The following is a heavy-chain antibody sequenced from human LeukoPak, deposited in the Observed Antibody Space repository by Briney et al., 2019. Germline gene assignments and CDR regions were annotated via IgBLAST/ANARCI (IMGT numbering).Heavy chain of an antibody. CDR2: IYHSGST. V-gene: IGHV4-39*07. CDR1: GGSISSSSYY. Sequence: SETLSLTCTVSGGSISSSSYYWGWIRQPPGKGLEWIGSIYHSGSTNYNPSLKSRVTMSVDKSKNQFSLKLSSVTAADTAVFYCVRRRYNYGFDSWGQGSLVTVSS. D-gene: IGHD5-18*01. CDR3: VRRRYNYGFDS. J-gene: IGHJ4*02.